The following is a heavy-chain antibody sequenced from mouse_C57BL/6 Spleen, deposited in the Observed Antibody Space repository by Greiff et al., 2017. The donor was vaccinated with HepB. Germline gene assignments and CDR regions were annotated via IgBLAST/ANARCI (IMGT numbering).Heavy chain of an antibody. V-gene: IGHV1-81*01. CDR2: IYPRSGNT. Sequence: QVQLQQSGAELARPGASVKLSCKASGYTFTSYGISWVKQRTGQGLEWIGEIYPRSGNTYYNEKFKGKATLTADKSSSTSYMELRSLTSEDAAVYFCARKLDYSNYEGGWFAYWGQGTLVTVSA. J-gene: IGHJ3*01. CDR3: ARKLDYSNYEGGWFAY. CDR1: GYTFTSYG. D-gene: IGHD2-5*01.